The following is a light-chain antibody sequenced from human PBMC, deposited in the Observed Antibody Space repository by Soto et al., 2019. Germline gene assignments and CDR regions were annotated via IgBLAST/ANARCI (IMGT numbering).Light chain of an antibody. CDR2: GAY. Sequence: DIPVTQSPSSLSASVGDTVTITCRSSQDLGRWLSWYQQKPGKAPKIVIFGAYSLQSGVPSRFSGSGSGTEFMLTISNLQPEDFATYYCQQARSFPVTFGQGTRLEIK. J-gene: IGKJ5*01. CDR3: QQARSFPVT. CDR1: QDLGRW. V-gene: IGKV1D-12*01.